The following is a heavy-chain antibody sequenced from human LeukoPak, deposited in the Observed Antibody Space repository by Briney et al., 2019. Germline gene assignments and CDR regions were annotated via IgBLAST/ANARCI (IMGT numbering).Heavy chain of an antibody. Sequence: SETLSLTCTDSGGSISSYYWSWIRQPAGKGLEWIGRIYTSGSTNYNPSLKSRVTMSVDTSKNQFSLKLSSVTAADTAVYYCARGPSHDYYPSHFDYWGQGTLVTVSS. V-gene: IGHV4-4*07. CDR1: GGSISSYY. J-gene: IGHJ4*02. D-gene: IGHD3-16*01. CDR3: ARGPSHDYYPSHFDY. CDR2: IYTSGST.